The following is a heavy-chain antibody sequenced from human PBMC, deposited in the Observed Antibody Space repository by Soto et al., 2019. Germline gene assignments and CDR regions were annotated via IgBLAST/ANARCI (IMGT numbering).Heavy chain of an antibody. J-gene: IGHJ4*03. CDR2: IYHGGTT. D-gene: IGHD6-19*01. V-gene: IGHV4-4*07. CDR1: GGSISSYY. CDR3: ARVHVMVVAGSTFDY. Sequence: PSETLSLTCTVSGGSISSYYWSWIRQPAGKGLEWIGRIYHGGTTFYNPSLKSRISISVDTSKNQFSLGLTSVTAADTATYYCARVHVMVVAGSTFDYWGPGTLVTVSS.